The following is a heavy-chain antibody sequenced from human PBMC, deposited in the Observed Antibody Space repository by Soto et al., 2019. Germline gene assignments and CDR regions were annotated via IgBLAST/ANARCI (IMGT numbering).Heavy chain of an antibody. Sequence: QVQFVQSGAEGEKPGASVRVSCKASGYNFNTYALHWVRQAPGQRLEWMGWINAANGNTKYSQKFQGRVSITRDTSASTVYMELRSLRSEDTAVYYCTRSAVRPSGGIIGPFDYWGQGTLVTVSS. D-gene: IGHD3-16*02. CDR2: INAANGNT. J-gene: IGHJ4*02. V-gene: IGHV1-3*01. CDR3: TRSAVRPSGGIIGPFDY. CDR1: GYNFNTYA.